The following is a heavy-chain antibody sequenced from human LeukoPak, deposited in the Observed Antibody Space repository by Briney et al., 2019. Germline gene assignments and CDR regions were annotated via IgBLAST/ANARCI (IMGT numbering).Heavy chain of an antibody. CDR1: GGSISSSSYY. CDR3: ARRAWFGDAYYMDV. V-gene: IGHV4-39*01. D-gene: IGHD3-10*01. CDR2: IYYSGST. Sequence: SETLSLTCTVSGGSISSSSYYWGWIRQPPGKGLEWIGSIYYSGSTYYNPSLKSRVTISVDTSKNQFSLKLSSVTAADTAVYYCARRAWFGDAYYMDVWGKGTTVTISS. J-gene: IGHJ6*03.